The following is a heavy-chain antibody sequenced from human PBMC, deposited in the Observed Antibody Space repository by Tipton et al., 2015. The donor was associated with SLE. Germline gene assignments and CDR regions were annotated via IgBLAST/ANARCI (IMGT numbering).Heavy chain of an antibody. D-gene: IGHD2-2*01. J-gene: IGHJ4*02. CDR1: GFTFSSYA. Sequence: SLRLSCAASGFTFSSYAMSWVRQAPGKGLEWVSAISGSGGSTYYADSVKGRFTISRDNSKNTLYLQMNSLRAEDTAVYYCATGYCSSTSCGGYFDYWGQGTLVTVSS. CDR3: ATGYCSSTSCGGYFDY. CDR2: ISGSGGST. V-gene: IGHV3-23*01.